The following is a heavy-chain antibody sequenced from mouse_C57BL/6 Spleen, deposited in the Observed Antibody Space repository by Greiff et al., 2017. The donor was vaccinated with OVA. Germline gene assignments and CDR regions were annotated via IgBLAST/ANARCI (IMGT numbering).Heavy chain of an antibody. D-gene: IGHD4-1*01. V-gene: IGHV1-81*01. J-gene: IGHJ1*03. CDR3: ARRTGTWYFDV. CDR1: GYTFTSYG. Sequence: QVQLQQSGAELARPGASVKLSGKASGYTFTSYGISWVKQRTGQGLEWIGEIYPRSGNTYYNEKFKGKATLTADKSSSTAYMELRSLTSEDSAVDVCARRTGTWYFDVWGTGTTVTVSS. CDR2: IYPRSGNT.